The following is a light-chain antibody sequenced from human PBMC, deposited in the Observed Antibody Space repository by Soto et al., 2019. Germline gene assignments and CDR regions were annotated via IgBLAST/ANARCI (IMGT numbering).Light chain of an antibody. CDR1: QSISNH. CDR2: AAS. CDR3: QQSYSSPPT. Sequence: DVPMTHSPASMSASVADRVILNFLASQSISNHLNLYQQKPGKAPKLLIFAASSLQSGVPSRFSGSRSGPDFTLTISSLQPEDFATYYCQQSYSSPPTFGQGTKVDIK. V-gene: IGKV1-39*01. J-gene: IGKJ1*01.